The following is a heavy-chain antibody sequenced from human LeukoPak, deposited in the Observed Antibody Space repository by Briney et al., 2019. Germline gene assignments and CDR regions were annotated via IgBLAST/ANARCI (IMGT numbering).Heavy chain of an antibody. CDR2: ISSSSSYI. J-gene: IGHJ5*02. CDR1: GFTFSSYS. CDR3: AATWIQLWSNWFDP. V-gene: IGHV3-21*01. D-gene: IGHD5-18*01. Sequence: PGGSLRLSCAASGFTFSSYSMNWVRQAPGKGLEWVSSISSSSSYIYYADSVKGRFTISRDNSKNTLYLQMNSLRAEDTAVYYCAATWIQLWSNWFDPWGQGTLVTVSS.